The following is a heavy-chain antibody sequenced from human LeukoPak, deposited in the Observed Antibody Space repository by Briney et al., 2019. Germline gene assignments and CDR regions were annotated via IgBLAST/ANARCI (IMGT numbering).Heavy chain of an antibody. D-gene: IGHD4-4*01. Sequence: SETLSLTCTVSGGSISSYYWSWIRQPPVKGLEWIGYIYYSGSTNYNPSLKSRVTISVDTSKNQFSLKLSSVTAADTAVYYCARMTTVKFGYYYYGMDVWGQGTTVTVSS. V-gene: IGHV4-59*08. CDR2: IYYSGST. J-gene: IGHJ6*02. CDR3: ARMTTVKFGYYYYGMDV. CDR1: GGSISSYY.